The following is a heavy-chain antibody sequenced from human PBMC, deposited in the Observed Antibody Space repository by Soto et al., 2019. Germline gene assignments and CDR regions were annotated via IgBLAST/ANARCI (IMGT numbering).Heavy chain of an antibody. CDR2: ISYDGSTK. V-gene: IGHV3-30*18. Sequence: QVHLVESGGGVVQPGRSLRLSCTTSGFSFSTYGMHWVRQAPGKGLEWVAVISYDGSTKNYGDSVKGRFTISRYNSKNTLYRQMNSLKTGDTGVYYFAKDQGGGGSSSDYWGQGTLVTVSS. J-gene: IGHJ4*02. CDR3: AKDQGGGGSSSDY. CDR1: GFSFSTYG. D-gene: IGHD3-16*01.